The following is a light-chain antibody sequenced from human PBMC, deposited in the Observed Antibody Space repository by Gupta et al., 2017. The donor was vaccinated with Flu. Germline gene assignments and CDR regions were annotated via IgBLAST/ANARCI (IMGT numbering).Light chain of an antibody. CDR1: QSLLHSNGYNY. CDR3: RQALQTPTT. Sequence: DSVMTQSPLCLPVTPGEPASISCRSSQSLLHSNGYNYLDWYLQKPGQAPQLLIYLGSNRASGVPDRFSGSGSGTDFTLKISSVEAEDVGVYYCRQALQTPTTFGQGTRLEIK. CDR2: LGS. J-gene: IGKJ2*01. V-gene: IGKV2-28*01.